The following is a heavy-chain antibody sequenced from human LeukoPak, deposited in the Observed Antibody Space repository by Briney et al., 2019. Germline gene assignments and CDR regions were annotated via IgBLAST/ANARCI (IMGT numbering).Heavy chain of an antibody. J-gene: IGHJ4*02. V-gene: IGHV1-2*02. Sequence: GASVTVSCTASGYTLTDYYLHWVRQAPGQGLEWMGWINPHTGDTHYAQSFQGRVTMTRDTSISTAYMDLIMLRSDDTDVYYCARGSALSQTTGTTFDYWGQGTLVTASS. CDR3: ARGSALSQTTGTTFDY. CDR2: INPHTGDT. CDR1: GYTLTDYY. D-gene: IGHD4-17*01.